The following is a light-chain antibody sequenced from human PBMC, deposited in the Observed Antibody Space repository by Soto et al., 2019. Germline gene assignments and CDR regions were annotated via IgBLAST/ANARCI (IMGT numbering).Light chain of an antibody. CDR3: QQYASSPST. CDR1: QRITSY. Sequence: EVVLTQSPATLSLSPGERATLSCRASQRITSYLAWYQQKPGQAPRLLIYDATNRVAGVPARFSGSRSGTDFTLTISRLEPEDFAVYYCQQYASSPSTFGQGTKVDIK. CDR2: DAT. J-gene: IGKJ1*01. V-gene: IGKV3-11*01.